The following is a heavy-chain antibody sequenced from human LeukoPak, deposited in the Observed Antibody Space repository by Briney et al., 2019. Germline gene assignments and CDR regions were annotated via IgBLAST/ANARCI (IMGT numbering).Heavy chain of an antibody. V-gene: IGHV3-11*04. D-gene: IGHD2-15*01. CDR2: ISSSGSTI. CDR3: ARDKRGGYCSGGSCYRFDY. CDR1: GFTFSDYY. J-gene: IGHJ4*02. Sequence: GGSLGLSCAASGFTFSDYYMSWIRQAPGKGLEWVSYISSSGSTIYYADSVKGRFTISRDNAKNSLYLQMNSLRAEDTAVYYCARDKRGGYCSGGSCYRFDYWGQGTLVTVSS.